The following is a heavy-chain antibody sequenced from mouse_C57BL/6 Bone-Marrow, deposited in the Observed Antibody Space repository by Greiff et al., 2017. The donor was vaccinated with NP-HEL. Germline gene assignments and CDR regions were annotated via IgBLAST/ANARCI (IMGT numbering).Heavy chain of an antibody. CDR2: IYPRSGNT. J-gene: IGHJ4*01. Sequence: QVQLQQSGAELARPGASVKLSCKASGYTFTSYGISWVKQRTGQGLEWIGEIYPRSGNTYYNEKFKGKATLTADKSSSTAYMELRSLTSEDSAVYFCARWVYSNYYYSMDYWGKGTSVTVSS. CDR3: ARWVYSNYYYSMDY. V-gene: IGHV1-81*01. D-gene: IGHD2-5*01. CDR1: GYTFTSYG.